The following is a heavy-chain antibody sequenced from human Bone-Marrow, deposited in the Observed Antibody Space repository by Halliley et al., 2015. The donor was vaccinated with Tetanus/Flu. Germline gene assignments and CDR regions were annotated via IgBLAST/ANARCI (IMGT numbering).Heavy chain of an antibody. CDR2: IYHSGGT. CDR3: AKTSSSWYGYFDY. J-gene: IGHJ4*02. V-gene: IGHV4-4*02. Sequence: WIGEIYHSGGTNYNPSLKSRVTISVDKSTNQFSLNLTSVTAADTAVYYCAKTSSSWYGYFDYWGQGTLVIVSS. D-gene: IGHD6-19*01.